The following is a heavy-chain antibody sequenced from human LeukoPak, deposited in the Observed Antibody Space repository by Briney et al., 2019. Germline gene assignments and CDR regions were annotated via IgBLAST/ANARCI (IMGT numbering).Heavy chain of an antibody. CDR3: AKPLLYYYDSSGYFDAFDI. D-gene: IGHD3-22*01. CDR2: IRYDGSNK. J-gene: IGHJ3*02. Sequence: GGSLRLSCAASGFTFSSYGMHWVRQAPGKGLEWVAFIRYDGSNKYYADSVKGRFTISRDNSKNTLYLQMNSLRAEDTAVYYCAKPLLYYYDSSGYFDAFDIWGQGTMVTVSS. CDR1: GFTFSSYG. V-gene: IGHV3-30*02.